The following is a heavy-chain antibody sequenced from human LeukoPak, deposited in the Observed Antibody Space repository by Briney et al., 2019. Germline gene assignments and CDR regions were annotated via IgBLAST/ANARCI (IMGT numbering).Heavy chain of an antibody. J-gene: IGHJ4*02. CDR1: GYTFTSYG. V-gene: IGHV1-18*01. CDR2: ISVYNGNT. Sequence: ASVKVSCKASGYTFTSYGITWVRQAPGQGLEWMGWISVYNGNTNYAQKLQDRVAMTTDTSTSTAYMELRSLRSDDTAVYYCARGGNTNQPDYWGQGTLVTVSS. CDR3: ARGGNTNQPDY. D-gene: IGHD1-14*01.